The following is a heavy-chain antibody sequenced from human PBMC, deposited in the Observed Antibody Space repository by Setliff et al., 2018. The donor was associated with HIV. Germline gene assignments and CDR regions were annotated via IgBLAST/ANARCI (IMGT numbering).Heavy chain of an antibody. J-gene: IGHJ4*02. CDR3: ARDPKHSSSGDLEY. V-gene: IGHV4-34*01. Sequence: SETLSLTCAVYGESFSGYYWSWIRQPPGKGLEWIGEINHSGSTNYNPSLKSRVTISVDTSKNQFSLKLTSVTAADTAVYYCARDPKHSSSGDLEYWSQGTQVTVSS. CDR1: GESFSGYY. CDR2: INHSGST. D-gene: IGHD3-22*01.